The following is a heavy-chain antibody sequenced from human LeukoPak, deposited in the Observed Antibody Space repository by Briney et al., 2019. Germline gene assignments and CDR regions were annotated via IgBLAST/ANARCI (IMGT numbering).Heavy chain of an antibody. Sequence: GGSLRLSCAASGFTFSSYAMHWVRQAPGKGLVWVAVISYDGSNKYYADSVKGRFTISRDNSKNTLYLQMNSLRAEDTAVYYCARPLRYYYDSSPYYWGQGTLVTVSS. CDR3: ARPLRYYYDSSPYY. D-gene: IGHD3-22*01. V-gene: IGHV3-30-3*01. J-gene: IGHJ4*02. CDR1: GFTFSSYA. CDR2: ISYDGSNK.